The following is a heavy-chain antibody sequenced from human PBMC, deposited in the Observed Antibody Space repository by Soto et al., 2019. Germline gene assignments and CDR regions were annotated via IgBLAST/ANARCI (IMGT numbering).Heavy chain of an antibody. J-gene: IGHJ5*02. CDR3: AGGGGRYCSGGSCYPTLTYGFDP. V-gene: IGHV6-1*01. CDR2: TYYRSKWYN. Sequence: PSQTLSLTCAISGDSFSSNIAAWNWIRQSTSRGLEWLGRTYYRSKWYNDYAVSVKSRITINPDTSKNQFSLQLNSVTPEDTAVYYCAGGGGRYCSGGSCYPTLTYGFDPWGQGTLVTSPQ. D-gene: IGHD2-15*01. CDR1: GDSFSSNIAA.